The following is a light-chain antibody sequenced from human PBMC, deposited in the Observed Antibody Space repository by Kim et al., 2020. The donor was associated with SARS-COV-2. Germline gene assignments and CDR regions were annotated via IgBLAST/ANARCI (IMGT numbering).Light chain of an antibody. CDR1: SLRSYY. V-gene: IGLV3-19*01. CDR2: GKN. Sequence: SSELTQDPAVSVALGQTVRITCQGDSLRSYYATWYQQKPGQAPRVVIYGKNNRPSGIPDRFSGSSSGNTASLTITGTQAGDEADYYCNSRESSANHWMFGGGTQLTVL. CDR3: NSRESSANHWM. J-gene: IGLJ3*02.